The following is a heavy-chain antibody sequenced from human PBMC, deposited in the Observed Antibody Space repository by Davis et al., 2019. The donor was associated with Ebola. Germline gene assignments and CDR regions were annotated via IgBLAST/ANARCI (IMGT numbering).Heavy chain of an antibody. CDR2: INSDGSST. J-gene: IGHJ4*02. Sequence: GESLKISCAASGFTFSSYSMNWVRQAPGKGLVWVSRINSDGSSTSYADSVKGRFTISRDNAKNTLYLQMNSLRAEDTAVYYCASPHYSGSSGHWGWGQGTLVTVSS. CDR3: ASPHYSGSSGHWG. CDR1: GFTFSSYS. D-gene: IGHD1-26*01. V-gene: IGHV3-74*01.